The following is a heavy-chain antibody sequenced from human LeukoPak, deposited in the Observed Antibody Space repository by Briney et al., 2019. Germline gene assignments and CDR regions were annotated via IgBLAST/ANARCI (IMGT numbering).Heavy chain of an antibody. CDR2: IYHSGST. CDR3: ARHGGYSSGWLRYYFDY. J-gene: IGHJ4*02. Sequence: SETLSLTCAVSGYSISSGYYWGWIRQPPGKGLEWIGSIYHSGSTYYNPSLKSRVTISVDTSKNQFSLKLSSVTAADTAGYYCARHGGYSSGWLRYYFDYWGQGTLVTVSS. V-gene: IGHV4-38-2*01. D-gene: IGHD6-19*01. CDR1: GYSISSGYY.